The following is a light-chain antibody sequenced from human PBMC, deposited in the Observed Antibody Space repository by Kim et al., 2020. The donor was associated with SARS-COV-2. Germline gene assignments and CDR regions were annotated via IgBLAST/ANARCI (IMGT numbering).Light chain of an antibody. Sequence: ASAGYRVTITWRASQGISSYLDWDQQKPGKAPKLLIYAASTLGSGVPSKFSGSGSGTDFTLTISCLQSEDLATYYCQQYYSYPLTFGGGTKVDIK. CDR2: AAS. CDR1: QGISSY. CDR3: QQYYSYPLT. V-gene: IGKV1-8*01. J-gene: IGKJ4*01.